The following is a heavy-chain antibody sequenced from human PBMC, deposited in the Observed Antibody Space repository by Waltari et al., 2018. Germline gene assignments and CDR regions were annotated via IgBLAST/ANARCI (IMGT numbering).Heavy chain of an antibody. V-gene: IGHV4-34*01. CDR3: ARRLLWFGELLNYYYGMDV. CDR1: GGSFSGYY. CDR2: INHSGRT. J-gene: IGHJ6*02. Sequence: QVQLQQWGAGLLKPSETLSLTCAVYGGSFSGYYWSWIRQPPGKGLEWIGEINHSGRTNYNPSLKSRVTISVDTSKNQFSLKLSSVTAADTAVYYCARRLLWFGELLNYYYGMDVWGQGTTVTVSS. D-gene: IGHD3-10*01.